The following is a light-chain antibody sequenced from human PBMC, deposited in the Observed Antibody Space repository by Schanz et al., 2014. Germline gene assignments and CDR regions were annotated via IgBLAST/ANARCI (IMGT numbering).Light chain of an antibody. CDR1: QSVRSN. CDR3: QQYNNWPRT. J-gene: IGKJ1*01. V-gene: IGKV3-15*01. Sequence: EIVMTQSPTTLSVSPGERATVSCRASQSVRSNLAWYQQKPGQAPRLLIYGASTRATGMAARFSGSGSGTEFTLTISSLQSEDFAVYYCQQYNNWPRTFGQGTKVEIK. CDR2: GAS.